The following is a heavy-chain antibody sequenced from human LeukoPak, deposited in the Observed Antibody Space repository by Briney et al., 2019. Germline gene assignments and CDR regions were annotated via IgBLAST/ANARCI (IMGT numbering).Heavy chain of an antibody. Sequence: GASVKVSCKASGGTFSSYAISWVRQAPGQGLEWMGGIIPIFGTANYAQKFQGRVTITADESTSTAYMELSSLRSEDTAVYYCARSVRGAHDAFDIWGQGTMVTVSS. CDR2: IIPIFGTA. J-gene: IGHJ3*02. V-gene: IGHV1-69*13. CDR3: ARSVRGAHDAFDI. D-gene: IGHD3-10*01. CDR1: GGTFSSYA.